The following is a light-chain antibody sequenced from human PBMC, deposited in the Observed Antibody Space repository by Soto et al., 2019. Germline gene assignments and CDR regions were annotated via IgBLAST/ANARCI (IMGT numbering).Light chain of an antibody. J-gene: IGKJ1*01. V-gene: IGKV3-15*01. CDR1: QSVSSN. CDR2: GAS. Sequence: EIVMTQSPATLSVSPGERATLSCRASQSVSSNLAWYQQKPGQAPRLLIYGASTSATGIPARFSGSGSGTEFTLTISSLQSEEFAFDYCQQYNNWPRAFGQGTKVEIE. CDR3: QQYNNWPRA.